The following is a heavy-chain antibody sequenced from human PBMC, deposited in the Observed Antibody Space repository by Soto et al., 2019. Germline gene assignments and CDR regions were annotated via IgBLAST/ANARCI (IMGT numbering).Heavy chain of an antibody. CDR1: GYTFTGYY. CDR3: AIPSIVGASFDY. J-gene: IGHJ4*02. Sequence: ASVKVSCKASGYTFTGYYMHWVRQAPGQGLEWVGWINPNSGGTNYAQKFQGRVTMTRDTSISTAYMELSRLRSDDTAVYYCAIPSIVGASFDYWGQGTLVTVSS. CDR2: INPNSGGT. V-gene: IGHV1-2*02. D-gene: IGHD1-26*01.